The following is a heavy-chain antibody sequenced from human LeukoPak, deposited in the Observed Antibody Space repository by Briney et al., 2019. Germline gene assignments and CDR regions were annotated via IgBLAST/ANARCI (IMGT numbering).Heavy chain of an antibody. D-gene: IGHD2-2*01. J-gene: IGHJ4*02. CDR1: GGSFSGYY. CDR2: INHSGST. Sequence: SETLSLTCAVYGGSFSGYYWSWIRQPPGKGLEWIGEINHSGSTNYNPSLKSRVTISVDTSKNQFSLKLSSVTAADTAVYYCARGGYCSSTSCYDRRGNYYFDYWGQGTLVTVSS. V-gene: IGHV4-34*01. CDR3: ARGGYCSSTSCYDRRGNYYFDY.